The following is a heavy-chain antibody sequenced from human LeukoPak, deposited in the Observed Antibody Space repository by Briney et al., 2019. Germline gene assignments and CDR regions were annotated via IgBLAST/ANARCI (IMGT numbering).Heavy chain of an antibody. Sequence: PSETLSLTCTVSGGSISSYYWSWIRQPPGKGLEWIGYIYYSGSTNYNPSLKSRVTISVDTSKNQFSPKLSSVTAADTAVYYCASLRKYYYDSSGYYPLGAFDIWGQGTMVTVSS. CDR1: GGSISSYY. J-gene: IGHJ3*02. D-gene: IGHD3-22*01. CDR2: IYYSGST. CDR3: ASLRKYYYDSSGYYPLGAFDI. V-gene: IGHV4-59*01.